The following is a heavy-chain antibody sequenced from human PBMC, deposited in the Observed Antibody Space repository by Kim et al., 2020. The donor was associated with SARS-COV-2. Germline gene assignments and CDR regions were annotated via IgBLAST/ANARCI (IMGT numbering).Heavy chain of an antibody. D-gene: IGHD2-2*01. CDR3: AKIVVVPAAIGAFDI. J-gene: IGHJ3*02. Sequence: ATVNGRFTISRDNAKNSLYLQMNSLRAEDTAFYYCAKIVVVPAAIGAFDIWGQGTMVTVSS. V-gene: IGHV3-9*01.